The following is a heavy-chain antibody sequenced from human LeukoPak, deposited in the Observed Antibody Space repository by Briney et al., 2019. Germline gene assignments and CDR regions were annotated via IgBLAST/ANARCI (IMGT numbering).Heavy chain of an antibody. CDR3: ASLSRGLAYCGGDCYYDY. Sequence: PSETLSLTCTVSGGSISSSSYYWGWIRQPPGKGLEWIGSIYYSGSTYYNPSLKSRVTISVDTSKNQFSLKLSSVTAADTAVYYCASLSRGLAYCGGDCYYDYWGQGTLDTVSS. J-gene: IGHJ4*02. D-gene: IGHD2-21*01. CDR2: IYYSGST. CDR1: GGSISSSSYY. V-gene: IGHV4-39*01.